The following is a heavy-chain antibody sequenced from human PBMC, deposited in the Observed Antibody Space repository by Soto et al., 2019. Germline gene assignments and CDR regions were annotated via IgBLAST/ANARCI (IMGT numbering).Heavy chain of an antibody. CDR2: ISSRSSYM. D-gene: IGHD6-13*01. CDR3: ADTAAGI. Sequence: EVQLVESGGGLVKPGGSLRLSCAASGFTFSTYTMNWVRQAPGKGLEWVSSISSRSSYMYYADSVKGRFTISRDDAKNSLYLQMNSLRAEDTAVYYCADTAAGIRGQGTQVTVSS. J-gene: IGHJ4*02. V-gene: IGHV3-21*01. CDR1: GFTFSTYT.